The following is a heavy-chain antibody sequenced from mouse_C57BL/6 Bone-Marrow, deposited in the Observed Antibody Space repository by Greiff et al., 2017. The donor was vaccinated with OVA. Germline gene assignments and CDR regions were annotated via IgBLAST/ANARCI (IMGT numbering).Heavy chain of an antibody. Sequence: VQLQQSGAELARPGASVKLSCKASGYTFTSYGISWVKQRTGQGLEWIGEIYPRSGNTYYNEKFKGKATLTADKSSSTAYMELRSLTSEDSAVYVDARTPTTVVSPCWYFDVWGTGTTVTVSS. V-gene: IGHV1-81*01. CDR1: GYTFTSYG. CDR2: IYPRSGNT. D-gene: IGHD1-1*01. J-gene: IGHJ1*03. CDR3: ARTPTTVVSPCWYFDV.